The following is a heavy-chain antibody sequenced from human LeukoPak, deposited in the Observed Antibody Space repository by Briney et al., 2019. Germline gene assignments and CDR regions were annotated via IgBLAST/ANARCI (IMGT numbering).Heavy chain of an antibody. J-gene: IGHJ4*02. CDR3: AKGSGSYGQDLYS. CDR2: ISSSSSYI. D-gene: IGHD3-3*01. V-gene: IGHV3-21*04. CDR1: GFTFSSYS. Sequence: PGGSLRLSCAASGFTFSSYSMNWVRQAPGKGLEWVSSISSSSSYIYYADSVKGRFTISRDNAKNSLYLQMNSLRAEDTAVYYCAKGSGSYGQDLYSWGQGTLVTVAS.